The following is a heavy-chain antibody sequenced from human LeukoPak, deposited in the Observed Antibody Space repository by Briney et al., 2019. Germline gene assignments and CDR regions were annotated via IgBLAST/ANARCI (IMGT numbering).Heavy chain of an antibody. CDR1: GFTFSSYS. V-gene: IGHV3-21*01. CDR3: ATGTGYSSSHNWFDP. J-gene: IGHJ5*02. Sequence: GGSLRLSCAASGFTFSSYSMNWVRQAPGKGLEWVSSISSSSSYIYYADSVKGRFTIYRDNAKNSLYLQMNSLRAEDTAVYYCATGTGYSSSHNWFDPWGQGTLVTVSS. CDR2: ISSSSSYI. D-gene: IGHD6-13*01.